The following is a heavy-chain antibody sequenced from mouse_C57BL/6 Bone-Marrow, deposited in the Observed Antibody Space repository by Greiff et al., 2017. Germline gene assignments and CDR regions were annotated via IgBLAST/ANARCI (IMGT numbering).Heavy chain of an antibody. CDR1: GFNIKDDY. V-gene: IGHV14-4*01. J-gene: IGHJ2*01. Sequence: VQLQQSGAELVRPGASVKLSCTASGFNIKDDYMHWVKQRPEQGLEWIGWIDPENGDTEYASKFQGKATITADTSSNTAYLQLSSLTSEDPAVYYCTTHDGYSYYFDYWGQGTTLTVSS. CDR2: IDPENGDT. CDR3: TTHDGYSYYFDY. D-gene: IGHD2-3*01.